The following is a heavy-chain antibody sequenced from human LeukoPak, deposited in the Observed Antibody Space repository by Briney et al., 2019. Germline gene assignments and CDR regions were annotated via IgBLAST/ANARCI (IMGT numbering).Heavy chain of an antibody. J-gene: IGHJ4*02. D-gene: IGHD6-6*01. CDR1: GGTFSSYA. V-gene: IGHV1-69*01. CDR3: AREASSSSSGRPFDY. CDR2: IIPIFGTA. Sequence: SVKVSCKASGGTFSSYAISWVRQAPGQGLGWMGGIIPIFGTANYAQKFQGRVTITADESTSTAYMELSSLRSEDTAVYYCAREASSSSSGRPFDYWGQGTLVTVSS.